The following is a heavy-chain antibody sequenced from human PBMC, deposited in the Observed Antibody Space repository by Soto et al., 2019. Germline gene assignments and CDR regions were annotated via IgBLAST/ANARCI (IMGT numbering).Heavy chain of an antibody. D-gene: IGHD2-15*01. J-gene: IGHJ3*02. Sequence: EVQLVESGGGLIQPGGSLRLSCAASGFTVSSNYMSWVRQAPGKGLEWVSVIYSGGSTYYADSVKGRFTISRDNSKNPLYLQMNSLRAEDTAVYYCARDPQRYCSGGSCPLDAFDIWGQGTMVTVSS. V-gene: IGHV3-53*01. CDR2: IYSGGST. CDR3: ARDPQRYCSGGSCPLDAFDI. CDR1: GFTVSSNY.